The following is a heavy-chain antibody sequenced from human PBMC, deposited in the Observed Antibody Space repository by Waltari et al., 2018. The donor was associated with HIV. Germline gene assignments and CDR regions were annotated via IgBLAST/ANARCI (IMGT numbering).Heavy chain of an antibody. CDR1: GFSFGDYA. Sequence: EEQLVESGGGLVHPGGSLKLSCAASGFSFGDYAMNWVRQAPGKGIEWIAYISSTSFNIKYADSGRGRFTISRDNTQNSLSLQMNNLIDEDTAKYFCARDTLNFFFGLDVWGHGTTVAVSS. V-gene: IGHV3-48*02. CDR2: ISSTSFNI. J-gene: IGHJ6*02. CDR3: ARDTLNFFFGLDV.